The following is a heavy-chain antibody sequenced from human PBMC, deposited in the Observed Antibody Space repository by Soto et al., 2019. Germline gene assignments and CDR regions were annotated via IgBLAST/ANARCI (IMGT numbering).Heavy chain of an antibody. CDR3: ARDLAAGYFDY. V-gene: IGHV4-31*03. Sequence: QVQLQESGPGLVKPSQTLSLTCTVSGGSISSGGYYWSWIRQHPGKGLEWIGYIYYSGSTYYNPSLKSXXTXSXXTSKNQFSLKLSSVTAADTAVYYCARDLAAGYFDYWGQGTLVTVSS. CDR1: GGSISSGGYY. CDR2: IYYSGST. J-gene: IGHJ4*02. D-gene: IGHD6-13*01.